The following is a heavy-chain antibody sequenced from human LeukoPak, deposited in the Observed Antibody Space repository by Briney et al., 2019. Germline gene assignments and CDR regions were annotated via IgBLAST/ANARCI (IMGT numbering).Heavy chain of an antibody. V-gene: IGHV4-59*01. CDR1: GGSISSYY. CDR2: ISYSGST. D-gene: IGHD3-22*01. Sequence: SETLSLTCTVSGGSISSYYWSWIRQPPGKGLEWIGYISYSGSTSYNPSLKSRVTITLDTSKSQFSLRLSSVTAADTAVYYCAREGYDTNIYYKADHWGRGTLVTVSS. J-gene: IGHJ1*01. CDR3: AREGYDTNIYYKADH.